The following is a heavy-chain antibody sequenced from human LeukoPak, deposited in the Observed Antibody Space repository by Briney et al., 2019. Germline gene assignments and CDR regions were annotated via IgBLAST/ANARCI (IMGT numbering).Heavy chain of an antibody. Sequence: SETLSLTCTVSGGSVSSGSYYWRWIRQPPGKGLEWIGYIYYSGSTNYNPSLKSRVTISVDTSKNQFSLKLSSVTAADTAVYYCARNKFGHHYGVFDYWGQGTLVTVSS. CDR1: GGSVSSGSYY. J-gene: IGHJ4*02. CDR2: IYYSGST. V-gene: IGHV4-61*01. D-gene: IGHD4-17*01. CDR3: ARNKFGHHYGVFDY.